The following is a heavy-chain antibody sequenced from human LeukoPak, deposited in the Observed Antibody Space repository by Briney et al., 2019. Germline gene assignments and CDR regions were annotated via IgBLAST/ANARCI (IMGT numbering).Heavy chain of an antibody. V-gene: IGHV3-21*05. CDR2: INSGSSDK. CDR1: GFTFSLYA. Sequence: GGSLRLSCAASGFTFSLYAMNWVRQAPGKGLEWVSYINSGSSDKHYTESVRGRFTISRDNAKKTLYLQMNSLRAEDTAVYFCARDTYEPGLIDFWGQGTLVSVSS. D-gene: IGHD3-3*01. CDR3: ARDTYEPGLIDF. J-gene: IGHJ4*02.